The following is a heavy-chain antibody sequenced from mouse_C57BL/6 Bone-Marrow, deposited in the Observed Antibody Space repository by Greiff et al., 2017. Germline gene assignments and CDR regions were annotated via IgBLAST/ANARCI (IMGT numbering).Heavy chain of an antibody. D-gene: IGHD1-1*01. CDR1: GYTFTSYG. J-gene: IGHJ2*01. CDR3: AISGCLCYGSSYGY. Sequence: QVQLQQSGAELARPGASVKLSCKASGYTFTSYGISWVKQRTGQGLEWIGEIYPRSGNTYYNEKFKGKATLTADKSSSTAYMELRSLTSKDSAVYFCAISGCLCYGSSYGYWGRGTTLTVSS. CDR2: IYPRSGNT. V-gene: IGHV1-81*01.